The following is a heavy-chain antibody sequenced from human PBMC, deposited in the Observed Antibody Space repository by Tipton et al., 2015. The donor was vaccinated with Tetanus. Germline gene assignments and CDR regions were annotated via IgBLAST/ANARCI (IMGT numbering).Heavy chain of an antibody. J-gene: IGHJ4*02. CDR1: SGSINSDDRY. V-gene: IGHV4-30-4*01. Sequence: TLSLTCTVSSGSINSDDRYWSWIRQPPGKGLEWIGYISYSGTTNYNPSLKSRVTISLDTSKSQFSLRLTSVTAADTAVYYCARSKLLWFGESLSGFDSWGQGTLVTVSA. CDR3: ARSKLLWFGESLSGFDS. D-gene: IGHD3-10*01. CDR2: ISYSGTT.